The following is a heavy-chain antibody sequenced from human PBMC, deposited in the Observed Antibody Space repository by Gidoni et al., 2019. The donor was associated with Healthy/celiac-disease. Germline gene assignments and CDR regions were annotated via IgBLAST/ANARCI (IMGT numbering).Heavy chain of an antibody. V-gene: IGHV4-38-2*02. Sequence: HVQLQDSGPGLVQPSETLSLTCAVSHYSISSCYYWGWIRQPPGKGLEWIGSIYHSGSTDYNPSLKSRVTISVDTSKNQFSLKLSSVTAADTAVYYCARDSGIRGYYYYYGMDVWGQGTTVTVSS. D-gene: IGHD2-21*01. J-gene: IGHJ6*02. CDR3: ARDSGIRGYYYYYGMDV. CDR1: HYSISSCYY. CDR2: IYHSGST.